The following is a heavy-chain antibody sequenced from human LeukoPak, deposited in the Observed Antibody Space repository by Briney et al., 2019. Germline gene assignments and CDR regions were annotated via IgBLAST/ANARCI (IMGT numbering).Heavy chain of an antibody. CDR1: GYTFTGHH. D-gene: IGHD6-13*01. J-gene: IGHJ6*02. V-gene: IGHV1-2*02. Sequence: ASVKVSCKASGYTFTGHHIHWVRQAPGQGLEWMAWINPNNGGTSYAQKFQGRVSVTRGTSISTVYMELSRLRSDDTALYYCARDRVPFYSSTFKDYYLHYGLDVWGQGTTVTVSS. CDR2: INPNNGGT. CDR3: ARDRVPFYSSTFKDYYLHYGLDV.